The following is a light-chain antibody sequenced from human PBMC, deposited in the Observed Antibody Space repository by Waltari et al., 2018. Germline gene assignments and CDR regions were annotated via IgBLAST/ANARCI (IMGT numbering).Light chain of an antibody. CDR1: RSVNSN. V-gene: IGKV3-15*01. CDR2: GAS. J-gene: IGKJ2*01. Sequence: EIVMTQSPATLSVSPGETATLSCRASRSVNSNLAWYQQTPGQAPRLLIYGASTRATGIPARFSGSGSGTEFTLTISSLQSEDFAVYYCQQYNDWPPFTFGQGTKLEIK. CDR3: QQYNDWPPFT.